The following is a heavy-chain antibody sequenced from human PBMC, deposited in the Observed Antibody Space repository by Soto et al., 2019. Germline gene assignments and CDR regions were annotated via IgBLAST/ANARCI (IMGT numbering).Heavy chain of an antibody. V-gene: IGHV1-18*01. J-gene: IGHJ3*02. CDR3: ARDLRRGYSYGGAFDI. Sequence: QAKLVQSGAEVKKPGASVNVSCKASGYTFSSYGITWVRLAPGEGLEGMGWISVYNGNTNYARKFQGRLSVTTDTSPTTAQMALGSPGSDDTALDYWARDLRRGYSYGGAFDIWGQGTMVTVSS. CDR2: ISVYNGNT. CDR1: GYTFSSYG. D-gene: IGHD5-18*01.